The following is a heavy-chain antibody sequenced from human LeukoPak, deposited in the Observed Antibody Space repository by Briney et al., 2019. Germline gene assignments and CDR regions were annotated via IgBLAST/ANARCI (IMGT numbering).Heavy chain of an antibody. CDR1: GFTFSSYG. V-gene: IGHV3-33*01. CDR2: IWYDGSNK. J-gene: IGHJ4*02. Sequence: GGSLRLSCAASGFTFSSYGMHWVRQAPGKRLEWVAVIWYDGSNKYYADSVKGRFTISRDNSKNTLYLQMNSLRAEDTAVYYCARAAYYYDSSGYYYGGLDYWGQGTLVTVSS. CDR3: ARAAYYYDSSGYYYGGLDY. D-gene: IGHD3-22*01.